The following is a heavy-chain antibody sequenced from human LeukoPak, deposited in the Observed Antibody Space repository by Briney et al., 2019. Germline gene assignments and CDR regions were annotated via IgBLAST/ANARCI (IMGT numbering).Heavy chain of an antibody. J-gene: IGHJ4*02. D-gene: IGHD2-15*01. Sequence: GGSLRLSCAASGFTSSSYWMNWVRQAPGKGLEWVAIIKQDGSQKYYVDSVKGRFTISTDTAKNSLYLLMNSLRAEDTAVYYCARASLSSLLTFDYWGQGTLVAVSS. CDR3: ARASLSSLLTFDY. V-gene: IGHV3-7*01. CDR1: GFTSSSYW. CDR2: IKQDGSQK.